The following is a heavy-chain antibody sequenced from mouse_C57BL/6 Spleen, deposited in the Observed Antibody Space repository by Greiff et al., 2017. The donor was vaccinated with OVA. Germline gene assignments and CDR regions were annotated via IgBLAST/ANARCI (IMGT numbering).Heavy chain of an antibody. CDR1: GYTFTDYT. J-gene: IGHJ1*03. Sequence: LQESDAELVKPGASVKISCKVSGYTFTDYTIHWMKQRPEQGLEWIGYIYPRDGSTKYDEKVKGKATLTADKAYSTAYLQLNSLTSEDSAFYFCARNDHVGNSSDWYFDVWGTGTTVTVSS. V-gene: IGHV1-78*01. CDR3: ARNDHVGNSSDWYFDV. CDR2: IYPRDGST. D-gene: IGHD1-1*01.